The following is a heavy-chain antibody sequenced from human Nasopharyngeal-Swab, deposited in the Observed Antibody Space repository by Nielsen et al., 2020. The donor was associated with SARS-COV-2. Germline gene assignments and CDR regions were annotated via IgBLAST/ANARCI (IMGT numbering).Heavy chain of an antibody. J-gene: IGHJ6*02. D-gene: IGHD3-9*01. V-gene: IGHV3-33*05. CDR2: ISYDGSNK. Sequence: VRQAPGKGLEWVAVISYDGSNKYYADSVKGRFTISRDNAKNTLYLQMDSLRAEDTAVYYCAREGSFRYFDWLLYPLYYGMDVWGQGTTVTVSS. CDR3: AREGSFRYFDWLLYPLYYGMDV.